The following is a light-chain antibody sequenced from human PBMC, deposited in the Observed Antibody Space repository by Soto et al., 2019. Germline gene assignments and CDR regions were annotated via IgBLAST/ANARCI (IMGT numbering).Light chain of an antibody. J-gene: IGKJ1*01. CDR1: QSISSY. Sequence: DSHITQSPSSLSASVGDRVTITCRASQSISSYLNWYQQKPGKAPKLLIYAASSLQSGVPSRFSGSASGTDFTLTISSLQPEDFATYYCQQSYSTPPTFGQGTKVDLK. V-gene: IGKV1-39*01. CDR2: AAS. CDR3: QQSYSTPPT.